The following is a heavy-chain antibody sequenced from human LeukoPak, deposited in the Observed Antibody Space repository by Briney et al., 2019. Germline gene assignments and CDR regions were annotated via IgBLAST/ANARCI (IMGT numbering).Heavy chain of an antibody. CDR3: ASGGYDGPFDY. V-gene: IGHV3-7*01. CDR1: GFTFSSYW. J-gene: IGHJ4*02. CDR2: IKRDGSEK. Sequence: GGSLRLSCAASGFTFSSYWMSWVRQAPGKGLEGVANIKRDGSEKYYVDSVKGRFTISRDNAKNSLYLQMNSLRAEDTAVYYCASGGYDGPFDYWGQGTLVTVSS. D-gene: IGHD5-12*01.